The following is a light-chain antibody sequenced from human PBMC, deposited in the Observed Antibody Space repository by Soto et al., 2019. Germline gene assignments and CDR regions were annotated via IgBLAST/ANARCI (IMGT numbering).Light chain of an antibody. CDR3: QQRSNWRPWT. J-gene: IGKJ1*01. CDR2: DAS. Sequence: EIVLTQSPATLSLSPGERATLSCRASQSVSSYLAWYQQKPGQAPRLLIYDASNRATGIPARFSGSGSGTDFTLTISSLEREDFAVYYCQQRSNWRPWTFGQGTKVEIK. CDR1: QSVSSY. V-gene: IGKV3-11*01.